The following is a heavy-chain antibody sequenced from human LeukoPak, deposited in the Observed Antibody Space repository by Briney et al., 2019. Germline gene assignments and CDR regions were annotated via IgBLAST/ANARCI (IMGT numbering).Heavy chain of an antibody. D-gene: IGHD4-17*01. CDR3: AKDYGDYNYYYYMDV. J-gene: IGHJ6*03. Sequence: ASVKVSCKASGYTFTGYYMHWVRQAPGQGLEWMGWINPNSGGTNYAQKFQGRVTMTRDTSISTAYMELGRLRSDDTAVYYCAKDYGDYNYYYYMDVWGKGTTVTVSS. CDR1: GYTFTGYY. V-gene: IGHV1-2*02. CDR2: INPNSGGT.